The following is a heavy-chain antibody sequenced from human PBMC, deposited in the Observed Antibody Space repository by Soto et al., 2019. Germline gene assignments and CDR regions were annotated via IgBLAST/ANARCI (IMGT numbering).Heavy chain of an antibody. CDR3: GRDQSRGYCWVQSAGVWGSYFDL. V-gene: IGHV3-21*06. Sequence: EVQLVESGGGLVKPGGSLRLSCAASGFTFSSYSMNWVRQAPGKGLEWVSSISSSSSYIYYADSVKGRFTITRDNAKNSVFLKRNGLGAEGSAVYYCGRDQSRGYCWVQSAGVWGSYFDLCGSGTLVTVST. J-gene: IGHJ2*01. CDR2: ISSSSSYI. D-gene: IGHD5-18*01. CDR1: GFTFSSYS.